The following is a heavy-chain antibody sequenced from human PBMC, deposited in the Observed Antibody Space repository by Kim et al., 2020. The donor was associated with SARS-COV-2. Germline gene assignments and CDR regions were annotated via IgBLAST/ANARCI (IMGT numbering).Heavy chain of an antibody. CDR2: ISSSGSTI. V-gene: IGHV3-11*01. CDR1: GFTFSDYY. CDR3: ARVLWYCSGGSCYSWYFDL. D-gene: IGHD2-15*01. Sequence: GGSLRLSCAASGFTFSDYYMSWIRQAPGKGLEWVSYISSSGSTIYYADSVKGRFTISRDNAKNSLYLQMNSLRAEDTAVYYCARVLWYCSGGSCYSWYFDLWGRGTLVTVSS. J-gene: IGHJ2*01.